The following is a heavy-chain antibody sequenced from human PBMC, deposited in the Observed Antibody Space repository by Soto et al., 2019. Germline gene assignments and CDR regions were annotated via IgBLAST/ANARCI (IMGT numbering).Heavy chain of an antibody. Sequence: QVQLQESGPGLVKPSETLSLTCTVSGGSISPYYWSWIRQPPGKGLEWIGYIYFGGTTKYNPSLKRRVAMSVDPSKTQFSLKLTSVTAADTAVYYCARLGGFFQALDSWGQGTLVTVSS. CDR2: IYFGGTT. D-gene: IGHD2-15*01. CDR3: ARLGGFFQALDS. V-gene: IGHV4-59*08. J-gene: IGHJ4*02. CDR1: GGSISPYY.